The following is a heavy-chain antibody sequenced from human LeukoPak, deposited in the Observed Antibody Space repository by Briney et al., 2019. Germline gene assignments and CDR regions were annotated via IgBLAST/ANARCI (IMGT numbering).Heavy chain of an antibody. Sequence: GGSLRLSCAASGFTFNNYWMSWVRQAPGKGLEWVANIKQDGSEKYYVDSVKGRFTIPRDNAKNSLYLQMNSLRAEDTAVYYCARDQREITFGGVIMVPFDYWGQGTLVTVSS. D-gene: IGHD3-16*01. CDR2: IKQDGSEK. CDR3: ARDQREITFGGVIMVPFDY. CDR1: GFTFNNYW. V-gene: IGHV3-7*01. J-gene: IGHJ4*02.